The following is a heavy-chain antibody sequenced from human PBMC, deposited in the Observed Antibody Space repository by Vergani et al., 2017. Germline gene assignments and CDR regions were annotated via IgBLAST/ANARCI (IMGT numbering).Heavy chain of an antibody. CDR3: ARDRRGEYWGAVAGTDYYYYGMDV. D-gene: IGHD6-19*01. CDR2: INSDGSST. Sequence: EVQLVESGGGLVQPGGSLRLSCAASGFTFSSYWMHGVRQAPGKGLVWVSRINSDGSSTSYADSVKGRFTISRDNAKNTLYLQMNSLRAEDTAVYYCARDRRGEYWGAVAGTDYYYYGMDVWGQGTTVTVSS. CDR1: GFTFSSYW. J-gene: IGHJ6*02. V-gene: IGHV3-74*01.